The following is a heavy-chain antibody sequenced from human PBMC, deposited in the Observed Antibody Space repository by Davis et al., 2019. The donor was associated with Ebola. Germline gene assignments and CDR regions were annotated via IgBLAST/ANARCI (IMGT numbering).Heavy chain of an antibody. D-gene: IGHD4-17*01. V-gene: IGHV3-53*01. CDR1: GFIVSAKY. Sequence: GGSLRLSCAASGFIVSAKYMSWVRQAPGKGLEWVSVLYTDGRTYHSDSVKGRFTISRDNAKNTVSLQMNDLRVEDTAVYFCTRHVPGDFWFFDLWGRGTMVTVSS. CDR2: LYTDGRT. J-gene: IGHJ2*01. CDR3: TRHVPGDFWFFDL.